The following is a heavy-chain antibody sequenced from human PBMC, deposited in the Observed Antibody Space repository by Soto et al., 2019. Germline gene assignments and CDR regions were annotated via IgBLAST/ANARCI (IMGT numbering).Heavy chain of an antibody. CDR3: TTVLGSPDFYGDYAGL. D-gene: IGHD4-17*01. Sequence: EVQLVESGGGLVKPGGSLRLSCAASGFTFINAWMSWVRQAPGKGLEWVGRIKSKTDGGTTDYAAPVKGRFTISRDDSKNTLYLQMNSLKTEDTAVYYCTTVLGSPDFYGDYAGLWGQGTMVTVSS. J-gene: IGHJ3*01. V-gene: IGHV3-15*01. CDR2: IKSKTDGGTT. CDR1: GFTFINAW.